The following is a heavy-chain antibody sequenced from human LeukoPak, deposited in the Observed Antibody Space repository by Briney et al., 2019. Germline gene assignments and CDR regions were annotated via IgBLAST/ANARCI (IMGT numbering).Heavy chain of an antibody. CDR2: ISYDGSNK. CDR1: GFTFSSYA. Sequence: GRSLRLSCAASGFTFSSYAMHWVRQAPGEGLEWVAVISYDGSNKYYADSVKGRFSISRDNSKNTLYLQMNSLRAEDTAVYYCARDEYSSPGMADYWGQGTLVTVSS. D-gene: IGHD6-6*01. V-gene: IGHV3-30-3*01. J-gene: IGHJ4*02. CDR3: ARDEYSSPGMADY.